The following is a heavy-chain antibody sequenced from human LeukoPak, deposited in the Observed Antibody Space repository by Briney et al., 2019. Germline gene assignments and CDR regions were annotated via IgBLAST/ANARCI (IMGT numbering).Heavy chain of an antibody. CDR3: ARAGTSGGLCDY. Sequence: SETLSLTCTVSGGSISSYFWSWIRQPAGKGLEWIGRIYTSGSTKYNPSLQSRVTMSLDTSKNQLSLKLGSVTAADTAVYYRARAGTSGGLCDYWGQGTLVTVSS. CDR1: GGSISSYF. CDR2: IYTSGST. V-gene: IGHV4-4*07. D-gene: IGHD1-14*01. J-gene: IGHJ4*02.